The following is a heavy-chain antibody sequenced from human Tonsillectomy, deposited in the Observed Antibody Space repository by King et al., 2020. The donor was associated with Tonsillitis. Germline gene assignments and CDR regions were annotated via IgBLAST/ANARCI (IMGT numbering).Heavy chain of an antibody. V-gene: IGHV4-59*01. D-gene: IGHD5-24*01. CDR3: ARDGYNLGFDY. J-gene: IGHJ4*02. CDR2: IYYSGST. CDR1: GGSISSYY. Sequence: MQLQESGPGLVKPSETLSLTCTVSGGSISSYYWSWIRQPPGKGLEWVGYIYYSGSTNYNPSLKSRVTISVDTSKNQFSLKLSSVTAADTAVYYCARDGYNLGFDYWGQGTLVPVSS.